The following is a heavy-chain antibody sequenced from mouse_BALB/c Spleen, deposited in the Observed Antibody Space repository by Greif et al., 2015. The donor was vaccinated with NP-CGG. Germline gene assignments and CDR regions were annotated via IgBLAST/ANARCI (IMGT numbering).Heavy chain of an antibody. Sequence: VQLQQSGAELVKPGASVKLSCKASGYTFTSYYMYWVKQRPGQGLEWIGGINPSNGGTNFNEKCKSKATLTVDKSSSTAYMQLSSLTSEDSAVYYCTRYGGLDHFYAMDYWGQGTSVTVSS. CDR2: INPSNGGT. CDR1: GYTFTSYY. J-gene: IGHJ4*01. CDR3: TRYGGLDHFYAMDY. V-gene: IGHV1S81*02. D-gene: IGHD1-1*02.